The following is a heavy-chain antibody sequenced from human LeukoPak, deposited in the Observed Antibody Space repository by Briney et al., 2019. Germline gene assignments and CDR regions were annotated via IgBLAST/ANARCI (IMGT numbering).Heavy chain of an antibody. CDR2: INPSGGST. D-gene: IGHD2-2*01. CDR3: AREVLDIVVVPAAILAFDI. Sequence: ASVKVSCKASGYTFTSYYMHWVRQAPGQGLEWMGIINPSGGSTSYAQKFQGRVTMTRDTSTSTAYMELRSLRSDDTAVYYCAREVLDIVVVPAAILAFDIWGQGTMVTVSS. CDR1: GYTFTSYY. V-gene: IGHV1-46*01. J-gene: IGHJ3*02.